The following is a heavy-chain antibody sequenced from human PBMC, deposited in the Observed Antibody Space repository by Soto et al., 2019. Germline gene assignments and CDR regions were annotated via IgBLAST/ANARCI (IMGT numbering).Heavy chain of an antibody. CDR2: INPSGGST. CDR1: GYTFTSYY. J-gene: IGHJ6*02. D-gene: IGHD6-6*01. Sequence: ASVKVSCKASGYTFTSYYMHWVRQAPGQGLDWMGIINPSGGSTSYAQKFQGRVTMTRDTSTSTVYMELSSLRSEDTAVYYCEREGIAARQGYYYYGMDVWGQGTTVTVSS. CDR3: EREGIAARQGYYYYGMDV. V-gene: IGHV1-46*01.